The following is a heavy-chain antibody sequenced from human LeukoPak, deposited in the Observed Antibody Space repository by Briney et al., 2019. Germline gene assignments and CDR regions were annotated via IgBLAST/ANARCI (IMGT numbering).Heavy chain of an antibody. Sequence: PSETLSLTCAVSGGSISSGSYSWSWIRQPPGKGLEWIGYIYPRGSTYYNPSLKSRVILSLDKSANQFSLNLSSVTAADTAVYYCARFSPRAMGNYLDFWGQGTLVTVSS. J-gene: IGHJ4*02. CDR1: GGSISSGSYS. V-gene: IGHV4-30-2*01. CDR2: IYPRGST. D-gene: IGHD7-27*01. CDR3: ARFSPRAMGNYLDF.